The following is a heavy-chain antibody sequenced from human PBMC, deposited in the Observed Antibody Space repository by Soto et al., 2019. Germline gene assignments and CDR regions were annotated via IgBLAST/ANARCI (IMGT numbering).Heavy chain of an antibody. CDR1: GYTFTSYY. Sequence: ASVKVSCKASGYTFTSYYMHWVRQAPGQGLEWMGIINPSGGSTSYAQKFQGRVTMTRDTSTSTVYMELSSLRSEDTAVYYCARDLPGPGGSSIVATEFDYWGQGTLVTVSS. V-gene: IGHV1-46*03. D-gene: IGHD5-12*01. J-gene: IGHJ4*02. CDR3: ARDLPGPGGSSIVATEFDY. CDR2: INPSGGST.